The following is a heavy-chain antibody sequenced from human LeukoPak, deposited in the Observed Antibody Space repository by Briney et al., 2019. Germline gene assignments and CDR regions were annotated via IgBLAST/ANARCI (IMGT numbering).Heavy chain of an antibody. V-gene: IGHV3-7*01. CDR2: IKQDGSEK. D-gene: IGHD4-17*01. J-gene: IGHJ4*02. CDR1: GFTFISYW. CDR3: ARGFYGDYNFDY. Sequence: PGGSLRLSCAASGFTFISYWMSWVRQAPGKGLEWVANIKQDGSEKYYVDSVKGRFTISRDNAKNSLYLQMNSLRAEDTAVYYCARGFYGDYNFDYWGQGTLVTVSS.